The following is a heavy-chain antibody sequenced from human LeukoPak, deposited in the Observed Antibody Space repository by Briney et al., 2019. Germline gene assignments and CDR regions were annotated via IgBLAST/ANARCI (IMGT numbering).Heavy chain of an antibody. J-gene: IGHJ4*02. V-gene: IGHV1-2*02. CDR3: ARAPEYDILTGFDY. CDR2: MNPNSGGT. CDR1: GYTFTGYY. D-gene: IGHD3-9*01. Sequence: ASVKVSCKASGYTFTGYYMHWVRQAPGQGLEWMGWMNPNSGGTNYAQKFQGRVTMTRDTSISTAYMELSRLRSDDTAVYYCARAPEYDILTGFDYWGQGTLVTVSS.